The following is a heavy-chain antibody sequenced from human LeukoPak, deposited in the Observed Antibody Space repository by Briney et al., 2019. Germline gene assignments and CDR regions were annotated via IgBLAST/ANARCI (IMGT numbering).Heavy chain of an antibody. Sequence: GASVKVSCKVSGYTLTELSMHWVRQAPGKGLEWMGGFDPEDGETIYAQKFQGRVTMTEDTSTDTAYMELSSLRSEDTAVYYCARDPRGSGYSYNWFDPWGQGTLVTVSS. CDR1: GYTLTELS. V-gene: IGHV1-24*01. J-gene: IGHJ5*02. CDR2: FDPEDGET. D-gene: IGHD3-3*01. CDR3: ARDPRGSGYSYNWFDP.